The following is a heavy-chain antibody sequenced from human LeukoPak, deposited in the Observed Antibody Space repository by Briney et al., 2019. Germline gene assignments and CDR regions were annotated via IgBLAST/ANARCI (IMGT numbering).Heavy chain of an antibody. D-gene: IGHD3-22*01. CDR3: ARGSLSSYDSSGYRFSHFDY. CDR1: GFTVSSNY. V-gene: IGHV3-53*01. Sequence: GGSLRLSCAASGFTVSSNYMSWVRQAPGEGLEWVSVIYSGGSTYYADSVKGRFTISRDNSKNTLYLQMNSLRAEDTAVYYCARGSLSSYDSSGYRFSHFDYWGQGTLVTVSS. J-gene: IGHJ4*02. CDR2: IYSGGST.